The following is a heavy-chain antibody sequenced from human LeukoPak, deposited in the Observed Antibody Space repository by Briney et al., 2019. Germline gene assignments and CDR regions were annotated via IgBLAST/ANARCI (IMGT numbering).Heavy chain of an antibody. CDR2: INHSGST. Sequence: SSETLSLTCAVCGGSFSGYYWSWIRQPPGKGLEWIGEINHSGSTNYNPSLKSRVTISVDTSKNQFSLKLSSVTAADTAVYYCASVEQWLYVYWGQGTLVTVSS. J-gene: IGHJ4*02. D-gene: IGHD6-19*01. CDR3: ASVEQWLYVY. V-gene: IGHV4-34*01. CDR1: GGSFSGYY.